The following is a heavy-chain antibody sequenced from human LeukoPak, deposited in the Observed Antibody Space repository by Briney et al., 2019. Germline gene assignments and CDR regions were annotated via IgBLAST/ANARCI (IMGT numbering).Heavy chain of an antibody. Sequence: GASVKVSCKASGYSFSAYYMHWVRQAPGQGLEWMGCIVPNSGGTDYAQKFQGRVTMTRDTSISTAYMELSRLRSDDTAVFYCALSVGATMGFDYWGQGTLVTVSS. J-gene: IGHJ4*02. CDR3: ALSVGATMGFDY. V-gene: IGHV1-2*02. CDR1: GYSFSAYY. CDR2: IVPNSGGT. D-gene: IGHD1-26*01.